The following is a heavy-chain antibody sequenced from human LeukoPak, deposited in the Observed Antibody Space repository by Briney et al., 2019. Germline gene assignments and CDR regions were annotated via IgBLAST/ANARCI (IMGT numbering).Heavy chain of an antibody. J-gene: IGHJ4*02. CDR3: ARRKIAAAGPTFDY. D-gene: IGHD6-13*01. CDR2: INPNSGGT. CDR1: GYTFTGYY. Sequence: EASVKVSCKASGYTFTGYYMHWVRQAPGQGLEWMGWINPNSGGTNYAQKFQGRVTMTRDTSISTAYMELSRLRSDDTAVYYCARRKIAAAGPTFDYWGQGTLVTVSS. V-gene: IGHV1-2*02.